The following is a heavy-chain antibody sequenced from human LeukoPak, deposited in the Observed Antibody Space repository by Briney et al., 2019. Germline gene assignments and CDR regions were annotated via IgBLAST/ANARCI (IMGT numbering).Heavy chain of an antibody. CDR1: GGSISSGGYY. J-gene: IGHJ5*02. V-gene: IGHV4-31*03. CDR2: IYYSGST. D-gene: IGHD6-19*01. CDR3: ARLASRFDP. Sequence: SSETLSLTCTVSGGSISSGGYYWSWIRQHTGKGLEWIGYIYYSGSTYYNPSLKSRVTISVDTSKNQFSLKLSSVTAADTAVYYCARLASRFDPWGQGTLVTVSS.